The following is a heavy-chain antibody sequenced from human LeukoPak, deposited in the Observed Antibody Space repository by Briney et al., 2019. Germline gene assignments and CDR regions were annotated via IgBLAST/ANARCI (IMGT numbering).Heavy chain of an antibody. Sequence: AGGSLRLSCAASGFTFSSYAMSWVRKAPGQGLEWVSAISGSGGSTYYADSVKGRFTISRDNSKNTLYLQMNSLRAEDTAVYYCAKVLVGANLYYFDYWGQGTLVTVSS. CDR3: AKVLVGANLYYFDY. CDR2: ISGSGGST. CDR1: GFTFSSYA. D-gene: IGHD1-26*01. J-gene: IGHJ4*02. V-gene: IGHV3-23*01.